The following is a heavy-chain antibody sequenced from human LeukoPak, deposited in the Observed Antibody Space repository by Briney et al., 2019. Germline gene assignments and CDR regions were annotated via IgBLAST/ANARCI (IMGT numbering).Heavy chain of an antibody. V-gene: IGHV4-59*01. J-gene: IGHJ6*02. CDR2: IYYSGST. Sequence: SETLSLTCTVSGGSISSYYWSWIRQPAGEGLEWIGYIYYSGSTNYNPSLKSRVTISVDTSKNQFSLKLSSVTAADTAVYYCARVGGTAGRDYYYYGMDVWGQGTTVTVSS. CDR3: ARVGGTAGRDYYYYGMDV. CDR1: GGSISSYY. D-gene: IGHD1-1*01.